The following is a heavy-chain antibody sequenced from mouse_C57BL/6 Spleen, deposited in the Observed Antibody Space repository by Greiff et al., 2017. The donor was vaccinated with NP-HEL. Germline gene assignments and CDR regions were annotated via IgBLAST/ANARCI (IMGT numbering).Heavy chain of an antibody. V-gene: IGHV2-2*01. J-gene: IGHJ1*03. CDR3: ARSPSTGYWYFDV. Sequence: VMLVESGPGLVQPSHCLSITCTVSGFSLTSYGVHWVRQSPGKGLEWLGVIWSGGSTDYNAAFISRLSISKDNSKSQVFFKMNSLQADDTAIYYCARSPSTGYWYFDVWGTGTTVTVSS. CDR1: GFSLTSYG. D-gene: IGHD4-1*02. CDR2: IWSGGST.